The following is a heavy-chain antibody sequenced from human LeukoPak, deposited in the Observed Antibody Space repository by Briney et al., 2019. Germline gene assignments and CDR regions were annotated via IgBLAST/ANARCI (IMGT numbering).Heavy chain of an antibody. CDR1: GGSIISSAYY. J-gene: IGHJ4*02. D-gene: IGHD3-10*01. V-gene: IGHV4-39*01. Sequence: SQTLSLTCTVSGGSIISSAYYWSWIRQPPGKGLEWIGSIYHSGSTYYNPSLKSRVTISVDTSKNQFSLKLSSVTAADTAVYYCARHVLLWFGELTHFDYWGQGTLVTVSS. CDR3: ARHVLLWFGELTHFDY. CDR2: IYHSGST.